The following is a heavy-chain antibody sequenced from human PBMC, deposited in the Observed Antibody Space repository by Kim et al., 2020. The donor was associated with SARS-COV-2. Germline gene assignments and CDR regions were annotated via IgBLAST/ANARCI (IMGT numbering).Heavy chain of an antibody. Sequence: GESLKISCKGSGYSFTSYWISWVRQMPGKGLEWMGRIDPSDSYTNYSPSFQGHVTISADKSISTAYLQWSSLKASDTAMYYCARQKSGYSYGHWGGDYYYGMDVWGQGTTVTVSS. D-gene: IGHD5-18*01. V-gene: IGHV5-10-1*01. CDR3: ARQKSGYSYGHWGGDYYYGMDV. CDR1: GYSFTSYW. J-gene: IGHJ6*02. CDR2: IDPSDSYT.